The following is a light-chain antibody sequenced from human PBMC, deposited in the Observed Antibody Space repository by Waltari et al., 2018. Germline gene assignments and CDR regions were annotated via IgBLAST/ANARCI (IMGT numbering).Light chain of an antibody. CDR2: KAS. Sequence: DIQXTQSPSTLSASVGDRVTIPCRAGQSISSWLAWYQQKPGKAPKLLIYKASSLESGVPXRFSGSGXXTEXTXTIXSLQPDDXXXXXXXQYNSYPYTXGXXXKXEXK. J-gene: IGKJ2*01. CDR1: QSISSW. CDR3: XQYNSYPYT. V-gene: IGKV1-5*03.